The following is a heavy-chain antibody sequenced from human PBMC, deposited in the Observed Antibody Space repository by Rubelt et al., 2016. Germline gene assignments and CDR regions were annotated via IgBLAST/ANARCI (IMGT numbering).Heavy chain of an antibody. D-gene: IGHD5-12*01. CDR2: IYASGTI. V-gene: IGHV4-4*07. CDR3: ARGSGYVNFDY. Sequence: QVQLQESGPGPVKPSETLSLTCTVSGASVTTYYWSWIRQPAGKGLEWIGRIYASGTINKNPSLKRRVTMSVDTSKNQFSMELTSVTAADTAVYYCARGSGYVNFDYWGQGTLITVSS. CDR1: GASVTTYY. J-gene: IGHJ4*02.